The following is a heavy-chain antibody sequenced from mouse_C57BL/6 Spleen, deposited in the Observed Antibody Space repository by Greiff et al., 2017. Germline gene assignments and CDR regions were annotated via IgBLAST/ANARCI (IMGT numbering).Heavy chain of an antibody. Sequence: EVKLMESGGGLVKPGGSLKLSCAASGFTFSDYGMHWVRQAPEKGLEWVAYISSGSSTIYYADTVKGRFTISRDNAKNTLFLQMTSLRSEDTAMYYCARRTGGGYYFDYWGQGTTLTVSS. CDR3: ARRTGGGYYFDY. V-gene: IGHV5-17*01. CDR2: ISSGSSTI. J-gene: IGHJ2*01. D-gene: IGHD4-1*01. CDR1: GFTFSDYG.